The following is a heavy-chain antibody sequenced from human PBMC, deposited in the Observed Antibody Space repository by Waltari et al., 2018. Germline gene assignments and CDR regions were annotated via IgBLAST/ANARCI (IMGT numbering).Heavy chain of an antibody. CDR3: ARDRGRGLYLDT. D-gene: IGHD2-15*01. V-gene: IGHV4-4*02. CDR2: VHGTGKS. CDR1: GDSVSSPYW. Sequence: HLPESCPGLVKPSATLSLTCAVPGDSVSSPYWWSWVRQSPQKGLEWIGQVHGTGKSNYNPSFASRVIISLDTSNNQFSLKVTSATAADTAVYFCARDRGRGLYLDTWGPGTMVTVSP. J-gene: IGHJ5*02.